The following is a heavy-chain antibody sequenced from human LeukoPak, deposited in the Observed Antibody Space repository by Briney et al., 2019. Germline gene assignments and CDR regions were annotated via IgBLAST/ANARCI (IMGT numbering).Heavy chain of an antibody. V-gene: IGHV3-23*01. CDR2: ISKSGDST. Sequence: PGGSLRLSCAASGFTFSSYAMSWVRQAPGKGLEWVSAISKSGDSTYYADSVKGRFTISGDNSKNTIYLQMNSLRVEDTAVYYCAKLSGWTGWFFDYWGQGTVVTVSS. CDR1: GFTFSSYA. J-gene: IGHJ4*02. CDR3: AKLSGWTGWFFDY. D-gene: IGHD6-19*01.